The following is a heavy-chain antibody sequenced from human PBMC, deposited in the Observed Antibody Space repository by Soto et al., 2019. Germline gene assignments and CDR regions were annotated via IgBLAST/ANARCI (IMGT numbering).Heavy chain of an antibody. V-gene: IGHV4-30-4*01. CDR3: ARGLVIRPYYYHGMDV. Sequence: QVQLQESGPVLVKPSQTLSLTCTVSGGSISSGDYFWSWIRQSPGKDLEWIGYISSIGSTYYNPSLKSRVSVSRDTSKNQFSLKLSSVTTTDTAVYYCARGLVIRPYYYHGMDVWGQGTTVTVSS. CDR2: ISSIGST. CDR1: GGSISSGDYF. J-gene: IGHJ6*02. D-gene: IGHD3-9*01.